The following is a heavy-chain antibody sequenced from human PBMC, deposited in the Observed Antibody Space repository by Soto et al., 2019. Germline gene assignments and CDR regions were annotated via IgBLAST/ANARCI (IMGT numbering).Heavy chain of an antibody. D-gene: IGHD3-10*01. CDR3: ARGEVLWFGEFGFDI. Sequence: QVQLVQSGAEVKKPGASVKVSCKASGYTFTSYYMHWVRQAPGQGLEWMGIINPSGGSTSYAQKFQGRVTMTRDTSTSTVYMELSSLRSEDTAVYYCARGEVLWFGEFGFDIWGQGTMVTVSS. V-gene: IGHV1-46*03. CDR2: INPSGGST. CDR1: GYTFTSYY. J-gene: IGHJ3*02.